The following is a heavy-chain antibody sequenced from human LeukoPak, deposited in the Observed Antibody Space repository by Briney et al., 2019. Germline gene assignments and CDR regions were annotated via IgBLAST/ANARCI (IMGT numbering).Heavy chain of an antibody. CDR1: GFTFNSYE. CDR2: LSGSGAAT. V-gene: IGHV3-23*01. Sequence: GGSLRLSCAASGFTFNSYEMNWVRQAPGKGLEWVSGLSGSGAATFYADSVKGRFTISRDNSNNTLYLRLNSLRAEDTAIYFCAKDRWYDGESGYFDHWGRGTLVTVSS. D-gene: IGHD3-10*01. CDR3: AKDRWYDGESGYFDH. J-gene: IGHJ4*02.